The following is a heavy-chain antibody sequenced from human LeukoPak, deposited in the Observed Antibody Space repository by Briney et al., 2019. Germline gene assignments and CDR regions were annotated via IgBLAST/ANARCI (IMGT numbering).Heavy chain of an antibody. CDR2: IGAAGQT. D-gene: IGHD3-10*01. Sequence: GGSLRLSCAASGFTFSNYDMHWVRQATGKGLEWVSAIGAAGQTHYPGSVKGRFTISRDNAKNSLYLQMDSLRAGDSAVYYCAREGGDEAFDIWGQGTMVTVSS. V-gene: IGHV3-13*01. CDR1: GFTFSNYD. CDR3: AREGGDEAFDI. J-gene: IGHJ3*02.